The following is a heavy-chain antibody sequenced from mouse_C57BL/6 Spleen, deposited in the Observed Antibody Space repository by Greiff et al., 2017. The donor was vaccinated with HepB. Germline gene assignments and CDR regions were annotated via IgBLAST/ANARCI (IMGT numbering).Heavy chain of an antibody. CDR3: AREGRIRATPHFDV. CDR1: GYTFTSYW. D-gene: IGHD3-1*01. Sequence: QVQLQQPGAELVKPGASVKLSCKASGYTFTSYWMHWVKQRPGQGLEWIGMIHPNSGSTNYNEKFKSKATLTVDKSSSTAYMQLSSLTSEDSAVYYCAREGRIRATPHFDVRGTGTTVTVSS. V-gene: IGHV1-64*01. J-gene: IGHJ1*03. CDR2: IHPNSGST.